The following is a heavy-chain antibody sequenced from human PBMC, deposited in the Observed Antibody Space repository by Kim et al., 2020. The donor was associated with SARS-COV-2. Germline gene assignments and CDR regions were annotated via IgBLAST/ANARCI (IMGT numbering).Heavy chain of an antibody. Sequence: GGSLRLSCAASGFTFSSYSMNWVRQAPGKGLEWVSYISSSSSTIYYADSVKGRFTISRDNAKNSLYLQMNSLRDEDTAVYYCARGMRPTAARRPPLMRFDPWGQGTLVTVSS. V-gene: IGHV3-48*02. CDR2: ISSSSSTI. CDR3: ARGMRPTAARRPPLMRFDP. J-gene: IGHJ5*02. CDR1: GFTFSSYS. D-gene: IGHD6-6*01.